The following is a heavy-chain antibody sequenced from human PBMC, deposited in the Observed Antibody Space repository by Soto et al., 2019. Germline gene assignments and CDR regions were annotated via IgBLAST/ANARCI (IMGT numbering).Heavy chain of an antibody. CDR1: GFTFSSYW. CDR3: ARDAQQLVVGWFDY. CDR2: INSDGSST. Sequence: GGSLRLSCAASGFTFSSYWMHWVRQAPGKGLVWVSRINSDGSSTGYADSVKDRFTISRDNAKNTLYLQMNSLRAEDTAVYYCARDAQQLVVGWFDYWGQGTLVTVSS. D-gene: IGHD6-13*01. J-gene: IGHJ4*02. V-gene: IGHV3-74*01.